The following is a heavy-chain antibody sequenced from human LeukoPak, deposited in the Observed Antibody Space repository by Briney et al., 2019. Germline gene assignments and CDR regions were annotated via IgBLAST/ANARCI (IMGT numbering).Heavy chain of an antibody. CDR2: INGGGGNT. D-gene: IGHD2-21*01. J-gene: IGHJ4*02. V-gene: IGHV3-23*01. CDR1: GFNFNNYA. CDR3: ARLVLMWCHLDY. Sequence: GGSLRLSCVASGFNFNNYAMSWVRQAPGKGLEWVSGINGGGGNTYYADSVKGRFTISRDNSKNTLYLQMNSLRAEDTAVYFCARLVLMWCHLDYWGQGTQVTVSS.